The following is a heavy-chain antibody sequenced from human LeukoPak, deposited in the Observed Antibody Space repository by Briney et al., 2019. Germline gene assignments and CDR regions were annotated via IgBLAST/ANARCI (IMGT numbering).Heavy chain of an antibody. CDR3: ARDLVVTAHDDAYDI. CDR1: GYSISSDHY. V-gene: IGHV4-38-2*02. CDR2: IYHSGST. J-gene: IGHJ3*02. Sequence: PSETLSLTCTVSGYSISSDHYWGWIPQPPGKALEWIGSIYHSGSTYYNPSLKSRVTISVDTSKNQFSLKLSSVTAADTAVYYCARDLVVTAHDDAYDIWGQGTMVTVSS. D-gene: IGHD2-21*02.